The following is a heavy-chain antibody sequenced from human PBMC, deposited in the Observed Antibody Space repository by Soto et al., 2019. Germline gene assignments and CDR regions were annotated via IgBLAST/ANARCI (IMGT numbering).Heavy chain of an antibody. D-gene: IGHD1-26*01. V-gene: IGHV3-53*02. CDR3: AKKSPSSIQGWAFAMDV. Sequence: EVQLVETGGGLIQPGGSLRLSCLASGFTVTTNYMIWVRQPPGKGLEWVSTTFSGGSTNYADSVRGRFSISRDNSKNAVYLQMNNLRVEDTAVYYCAKKSPSSIQGWAFAMDVWGQGTMVSVSS. J-gene: IGHJ6*02. CDR2: TFSGGST. CDR1: GFTVTTNY.